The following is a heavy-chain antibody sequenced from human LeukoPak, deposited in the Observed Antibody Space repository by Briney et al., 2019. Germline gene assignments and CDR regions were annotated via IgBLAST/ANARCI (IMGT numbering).Heavy chain of an antibody. D-gene: IGHD6-13*01. V-gene: IGHV4-39*07. CDR1: GVSISSGSNY. CDR2: IYSSGST. Sequence: SETLSLTCSVSGVSISSGSNYWGWIRQPPGKTLEWIGSIYSSGSTHYNPSLKSRVTISVDTSKNQFSLKLSSVTAADTAVYYCARYYSSWYFFDYWGQGTLVTVSS. CDR3: ARYYSSWYFFDY. J-gene: IGHJ4*02.